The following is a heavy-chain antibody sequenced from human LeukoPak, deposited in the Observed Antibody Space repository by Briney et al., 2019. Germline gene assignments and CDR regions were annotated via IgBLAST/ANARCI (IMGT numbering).Heavy chain of an antibody. D-gene: IGHD3-16*02. CDR3: ARHIGGGIEDMDV. Sequence: PSETLSLTCTVSGGSIGTYYGSWVRPSPGKGVGGIGYIYVIGNRYKPYLQNRVTISVDTSRNQFFLKMSSVTAADTAVYYCARHIGGGIEDMDVWGKGTKVTVSS. CDR2: IYVIGN. V-gene: IGHV4-59*08. J-gene: IGHJ6*03. CDR1: GGSIGTYY.